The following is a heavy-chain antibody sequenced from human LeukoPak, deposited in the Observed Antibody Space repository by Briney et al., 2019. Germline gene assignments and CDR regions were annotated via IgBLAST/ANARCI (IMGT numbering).Heavy chain of an antibody. V-gene: IGHV1-2*02. J-gene: IGHJ6*03. Sequence: GASVKVSCKASGYTFTGYYMHWVRQAPGQGLEWMGWINPNSGGTNYAQKFQGRVTITRNTSISTAYMELSSLRSEDTAVYYCARGSFDYGDYYYYYYMDVWGKGTTVTVSS. CDR2: INPNSGGT. CDR1: GYTFTGYY. D-gene: IGHD4-17*01. CDR3: ARGSFDYGDYYYYYYMDV.